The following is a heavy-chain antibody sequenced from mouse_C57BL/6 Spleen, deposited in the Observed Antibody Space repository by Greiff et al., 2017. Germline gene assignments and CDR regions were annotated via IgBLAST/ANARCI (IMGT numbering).Heavy chain of an antibody. D-gene: IGHD2-5*01. J-gene: IGHJ3*01. CDR2: IDPNSGGT. CDR1: GYTFTSYW. V-gene: IGHV1-72*01. CDR3: ASTYYSNYGLAY. Sequence: VQLQQPGAELVKPGASVKLSCKASGYTFTSYWMHWVKQRPGRGLEWLGRIDPNSGGTKYNEQFKSKATLTVDKPSSPAYMTLSSLTSEDSAVYSCASTYYSNYGLAYWGQGTLVTVSS.